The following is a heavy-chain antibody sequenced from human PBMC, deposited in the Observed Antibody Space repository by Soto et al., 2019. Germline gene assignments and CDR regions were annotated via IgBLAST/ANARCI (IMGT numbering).Heavy chain of an antibody. CDR2: INPSGST. CDR1: GGSFSGFY. D-gene: IGHD3-16*01. CDR3: ARVFGYNSYYMDV. Sequence: QVQLEQWGAGLLKPSGTLSLRCVLSGGSFSGFYWSWIRQAPGQGLGWIGDINPSGSTSYNPSLESRVTIAIDTSNNHFSLNVSSVTAADTAVYYCARVFGYNSYYMDVWGKGTTVTVFS. J-gene: IGHJ6*03. V-gene: IGHV4-34*02.